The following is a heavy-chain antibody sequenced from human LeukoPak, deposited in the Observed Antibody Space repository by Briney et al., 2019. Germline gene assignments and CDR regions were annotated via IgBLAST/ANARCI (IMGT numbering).Heavy chain of an antibody. Sequence: SGGSLRLSCAASGFSLSSYWMYWVRQAPGKGLVWVSRINNDGTTINYADSVKGRFTISRDNAKNTLYLQMNSLRVEDTAVYYCTTVTYYNSRAPGYYWGQGTLVIVSS. J-gene: IGHJ4*02. D-gene: IGHD1-14*01. V-gene: IGHV3-74*01. CDR2: INNDGTTI. CDR3: TTVTYYNSRAPGYY. CDR1: GFSLSSYW.